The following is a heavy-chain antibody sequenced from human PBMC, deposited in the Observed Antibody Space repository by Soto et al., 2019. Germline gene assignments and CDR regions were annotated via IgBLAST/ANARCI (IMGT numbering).Heavy chain of an antibody. V-gene: IGHV1-69*01. J-gene: IGHJ6*02. Sequence: QVQLVQSGAEVKKPGSSVKVSCKASGGTFSSYAISWVRQAPGQGLEWMGGIIPIFGTANYAKKFQGRVTITADESTSTAYMELSSLRSEDTAVYYCAREGDIVVVPAAINGMDVWGQGTTVTVSS. CDR2: IIPIFGTA. D-gene: IGHD2-2*01. CDR1: GGTFSSYA. CDR3: AREGDIVVVPAAINGMDV.